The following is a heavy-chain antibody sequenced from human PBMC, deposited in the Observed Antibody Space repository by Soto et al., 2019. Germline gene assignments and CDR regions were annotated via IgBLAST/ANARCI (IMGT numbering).Heavy chain of an antibody. D-gene: IGHD3-22*01. CDR1: GYTFTNYY. V-gene: IGHV1-46*01. J-gene: IGHJ3*02. CDR3: ARGPSRPSTDAWLFSPDAFDM. Sequence: QVQLVQSGAEVKQPGASVTVSCQASGYTFTNYYMHWLRQAPGQGLEWMGIINPNGGSTTYAQKFQDRVRLTSATSTSTVYVDLSSLKSDDTAVYFCARGPSRPSTDAWLFSPDAFDMWGQGTKVTVSS. CDR2: INPNGGST.